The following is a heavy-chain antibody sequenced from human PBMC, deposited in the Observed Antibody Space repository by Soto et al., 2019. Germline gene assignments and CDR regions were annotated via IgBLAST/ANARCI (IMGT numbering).Heavy chain of an antibody. D-gene: IGHD3-9*01. CDR2: ISYDGSNK. CDR1: GFTFSSYA. J-gene: IGHJ5*02. V-gene: IGHV3-30-3*01. CDR3: ARGVSDFDWLVECNWFDP. Sequence: GGSLRLSCAASGFTFSSYAMHWVRQAPGKRLEWVAVISYDGSNKYYADSVKGRFTISRDNSKNTLYLQMNSLRAEDTAVYYCARGVSDFDWLVECNWFDPWGQGTLVTVSS.